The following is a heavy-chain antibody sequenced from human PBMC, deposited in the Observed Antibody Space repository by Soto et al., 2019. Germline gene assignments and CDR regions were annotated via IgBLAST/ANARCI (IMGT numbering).Heavy chain of an antibody. V-gene: IGHV2-5*02. J-gene: IGHJ4*02. CDR1: GFSLTTTGVG. D-gene: IGHD1-26*01. CDR3: TQVYGSASLGWYFHS. Sequence: QITLRESGPSLVKPTETLTLTCTFSGFSLTTTGVGVGWIRQPPGKALEWLAVVFWDGGERYSPSLKSRVTITKATSTDPVVFTLTNMAPADTATYYCTQVYGSASLGWYFHSWAQGTLVTVSS. CDR2: VFWDGGE.